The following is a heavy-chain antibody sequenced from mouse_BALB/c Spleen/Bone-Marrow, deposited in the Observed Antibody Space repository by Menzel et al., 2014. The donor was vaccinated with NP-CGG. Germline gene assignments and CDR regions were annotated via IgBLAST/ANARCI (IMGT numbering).Heavy chain of an antibody. CDR3: AYYRYDVNY. CDR2: IAPGSGST. J-gene: IGHJ2*01. D-gene: IGHD2-14*01. V-gene: IGHV1S41*01. Sequence: GRIAPGSGSTYYNEMFKGKAILTVDTSSSTAYIQLSSLSSEDSAVYFCAYYRYDVNYWGQGTTLSVSS.